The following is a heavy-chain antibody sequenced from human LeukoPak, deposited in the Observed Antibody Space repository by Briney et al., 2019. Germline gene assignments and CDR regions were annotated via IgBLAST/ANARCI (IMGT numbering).Heavy chain of an antibody. D-gene: IGHD4-17*01. CDR1: GFIVSSNY. Sequence: TGGSLRLSCAVSGFIVSSNYMSWVRQAPGKGLEWVSAISISGDTTYYADAVKGRFTISRDNSKNTVYLQMNSLRAEDTAVYYCANEIRPNDYWGQGTLVTVSS. V-gene: IGHV3-23*01. CDR3: ANEIRPNDY. CDR2: ISISGDTT. J-gene: IGHJ4*02.